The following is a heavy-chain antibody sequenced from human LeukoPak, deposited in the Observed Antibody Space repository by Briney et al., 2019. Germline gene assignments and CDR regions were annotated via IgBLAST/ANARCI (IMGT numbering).Heavy chain of an antibody. D-gene: IGHD3-22*01. CDR1: GFTFSSYA. V-gene: IGHV3-23*01. CDR3: AKDLSYYDSSGYSPYYFDY. J-gene: IGHJ4*02. CDR2: ISGSRGST. Sequence: GGSLRLSCAASGFTFSSYAMSWVRQAPGKGLEWVSAISGSRGSTYYADSVKGRFTISRDNSKNTLYLQMNSLRAEDTAVYYCAKDLSYYDSSGYSPYYFDYWGQGTLVTVSS.